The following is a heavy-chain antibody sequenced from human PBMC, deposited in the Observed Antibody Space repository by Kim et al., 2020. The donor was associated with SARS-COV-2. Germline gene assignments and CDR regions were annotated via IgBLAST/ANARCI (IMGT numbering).Heavy chain of an antibody. CDR1: GGSISSGGYY. J-gene: IGHJ4*02. CDR3: ASKQLNSSGYYLGY. V-gene: IGHV4-31*03. D-gene: IGHD3-22*01. CDR2: IYYSGST. Sequence: SETLSLTCTVSGGSISSGGYYWSWIRQHPGKGLEWIGYIYYSGSTYYNPSLKSRVTISVDTSKNQFSLKLSSVTAADTAVYYCASKQLNSSGYYLGYWGQGNLVTVSS.